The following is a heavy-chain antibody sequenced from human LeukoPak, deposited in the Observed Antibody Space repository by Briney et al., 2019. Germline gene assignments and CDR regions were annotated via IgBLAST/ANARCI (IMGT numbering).Heavy chain of an antibody. CDR2: TYFGGTT. CDR1: GFTFSSYW. J-gene: IGHJ5*02. D-gene: IGHD5-24*01. Sequence: PGGSLRLSCAASGFTFSSYWMSWVRQAPGKELEWVSITYFGGTTYYADSVKGRFTISRDNSKNTLYLQMNSLRADDTAVYYCARDSEGDGYNFDTWGRGTLVTVSS. V-gene: IGHV3-53*01. CDR3: ARDSEGDGYNFDT.